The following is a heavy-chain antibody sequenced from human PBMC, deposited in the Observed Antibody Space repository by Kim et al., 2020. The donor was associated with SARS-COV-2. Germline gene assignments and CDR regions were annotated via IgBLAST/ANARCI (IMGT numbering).Heavy chain of an antibody. J-gene: IGHJ6*02. Sequence: AVSVKGRFTTSRDNSTNTVYLQMNSLRDEDTAVYYCARESYSIGHSGMDVWGQGTTVTVSS. V-gene: IGHV3-53*01. CDR3: ARESYSIGHSGMDV. D-gene: IGHD3-3*02.